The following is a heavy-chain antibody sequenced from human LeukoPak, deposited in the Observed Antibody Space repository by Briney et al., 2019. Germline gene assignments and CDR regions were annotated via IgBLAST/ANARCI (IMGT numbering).Heavy chain of an antibody. CDR3: AKGGVSCTSTTCWIY. CDR2: ISGAGGYT. V-gene: IGHV3-23*01. CDR1: GFTFSSYA. D-gene: IGHD2-2*01. J-gene: IGHJ4*02. Sequence: PGGSLRLSCAASGFTFSSYAMSWVRRAPGKGLEWVSAISGAGGYTYYADSVKGRFTISRDNSKNTLYLQMHSLRAEDTATYYCAKGGVSCTSTTCWIYWGQGTLVTVSS.